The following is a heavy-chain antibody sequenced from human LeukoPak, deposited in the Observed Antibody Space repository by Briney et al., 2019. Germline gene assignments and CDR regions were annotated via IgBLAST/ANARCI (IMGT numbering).Heavy chain of an antibody. Sequence: PSETLSLTCAVCGGSFSGYYWSWIRQPPGKGLEWIGEINHSGNTKYNPSLKSRVTISVDTSKNQFSLKLSSVTAADTAVYYCAKEGYSRGYYSYYYMDVWGKGTTVTVSS. CDR1: GGSFSGYY. CDR2: INHSGNT. J-gene: IGHJ6*03. CDR3: AKEGYSRGYYSYYYMDV. V-gene: IGHV4-34*01. D-gene: IGHD6-13*01.